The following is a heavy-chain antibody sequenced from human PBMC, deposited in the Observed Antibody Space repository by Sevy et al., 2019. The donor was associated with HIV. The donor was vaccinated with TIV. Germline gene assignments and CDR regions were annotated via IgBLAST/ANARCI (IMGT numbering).Heavy chain of an antibody. CDR1: GGSISSYY. D-gene: IGHD4-17*01. J-gene: IGHJ6*03. V-gene: IGHV4-59*01. CDR3: ARRYYGDYFGYYYYYMDV. Sequence: SETLSLTCTVSGGSISSYYWSWIRQPPGKGLEWIGYIYYSGSTNYNPSLKSRVTISVDTSKNQFSLKLSSVTAADTAVYCCARRYYGDYFGYYYYYMDVWGKGTTVTVSS. CDR2: IYYSGST.